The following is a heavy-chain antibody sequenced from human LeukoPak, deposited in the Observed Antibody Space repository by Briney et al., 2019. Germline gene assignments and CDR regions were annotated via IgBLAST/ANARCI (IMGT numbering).Heavy chain of an antibody. V-gene: IGHV3-23*01. Sequence: GGSLRLSCTTSGFTFSNYAMSWVRQAPGKGLEWVSALNNSGDSTYYADSVKGRFTISRDNSKNTLYLQMNSLRAEDTAVYYCAKESRTVTIFGVVIEDWFDPWGQGTLVTVSS. CDR1: GFTFSNYA. D-gene: IGHD3-3*01. J-gene: IGHJ5*02. CDR2: LNNSGDST. CDR3: AKESRTVTIFGVVIEDWFDP.